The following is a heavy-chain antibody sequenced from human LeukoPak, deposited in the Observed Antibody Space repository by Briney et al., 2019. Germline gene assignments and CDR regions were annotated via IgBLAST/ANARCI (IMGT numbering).Heavy chain of an antibody. CDR2: IYYSGST. CDR3: ARSIVVATDYWFDP. D-gene: IGHD2-2*01. V-gene: IGHV4-39*01. Sequence: SETLSLTCTVSGGSISSSSYYWGWIRQPPGKGLGWIGSIYYSGSTYYNPSLKSRVTISVDTSKNQFSLKLSSVTAADTAVYYCARSIVVATDYWFDPWGQGTLVTVSS. CDR1: GGSISSSSYY. J-gene: IGHJ5*02.